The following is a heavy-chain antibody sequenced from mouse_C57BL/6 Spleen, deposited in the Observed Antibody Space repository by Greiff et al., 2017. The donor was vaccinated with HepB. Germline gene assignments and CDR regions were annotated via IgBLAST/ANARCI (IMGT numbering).Heavy chain of an antibody. V-gene: IGHV1-50*01. Sequence: QVQLQQPGAELVKPGASVKLSCKASGYTFTSYWMQWVKQRPGQGLEWIGEIDTSDSYTNYNQKFKGKATLTVDTSSSTAYMQSSSLTSEDSAVYYCARFQLGRDYYALDYWGQGTSVTVSS. D-gene: IGHD4-1*01. CDR2: IDTSDSYT. CDR3: ARFQLGRDYYALDY. CDR1: GYTFTSYW. J-gene: IGHJ4*01.